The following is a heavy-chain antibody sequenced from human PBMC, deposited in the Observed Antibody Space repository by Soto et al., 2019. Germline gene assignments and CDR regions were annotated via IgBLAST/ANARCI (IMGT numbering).Heavy chain of an antibody. CDR3: ARSEMTYNWND. D-gene: IGHD1-20*01. CDR2: ISGSGEMT. J-gene: IGHJ4*02. Sequence: EVQLLESGGDLVQPGGSLRLSCAASGFTFRSDAMSWVRQAPGKGLEWVSSISGSGEMTHYADSVKGRFTISRDNAKNTLYLQMESLRAEDTALYYCARSEMTYNWNDWGQGALVTVSS. V-gene: IGHV3-23*01. CDR1: GFTFRSDA.